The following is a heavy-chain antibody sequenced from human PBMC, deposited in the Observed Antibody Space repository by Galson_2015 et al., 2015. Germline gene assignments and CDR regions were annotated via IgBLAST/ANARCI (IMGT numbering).Heavy chain of an antibody. V-gene: IGHV3-53*01. D-gene: IGHD3-9*01. CDR3: ATVTKPLRYFDS. J-gene: IGHJ4*02. Sequence: SLRLSCAASGFTVSTNYMTWVRQAPGKGLEWLSIIYSGGSTYYADSVEGRFAISRDNSKNTLDLQMNSLRAEDMAVYYCATVTKPLRYFDSWGQGTLVTVSS. CDR1: GFTVSTNY. CDR2: IYSGGST.